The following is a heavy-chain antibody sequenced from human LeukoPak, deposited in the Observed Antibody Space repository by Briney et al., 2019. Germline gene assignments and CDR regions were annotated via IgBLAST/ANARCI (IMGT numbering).Heavy chain of an antibody. CDR3: AKEGGSTSPYFDY. J-gene: IGHJ4*02. D-gene: IGHD2-2*01. V-gene: IGHV3-30*02. Sequence: GGSLRLSCAASGFTFSSYGMHWVRQAPGKGLEGGAFIRYDGSNKYYADSVKGRFTISRDNSKNTLYLQMNSLRAEDTAVYYCAKEGGSTSPYFDYWGQGTLVTVSS. CDR2: IRYDGSNK. CDR1: GFTFSSYG.